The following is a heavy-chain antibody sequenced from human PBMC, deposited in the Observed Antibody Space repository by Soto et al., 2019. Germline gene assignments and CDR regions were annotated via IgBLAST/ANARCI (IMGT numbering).Heavy chain of an antibody. Sequence: GESLKISCKGSGYSFTSYWIGWVRQMPGKGLEWMGIIYPGDSDTRYSPSFQGQVTISADKSISTAYLQWSSLKASDTAMYYCARQSPDTQYSSSFPGAGVTPDYWGQGTLVTVSS. J-gene: IGHJ4*02. CDR2: IYPGDSDT. CDR1: GYSFTSYW. CDR3: ARQSPDTQYSSSFPGAGVTPDY. D-gene: IGHD6-6*01. V-gene: IGHV5-51*01.